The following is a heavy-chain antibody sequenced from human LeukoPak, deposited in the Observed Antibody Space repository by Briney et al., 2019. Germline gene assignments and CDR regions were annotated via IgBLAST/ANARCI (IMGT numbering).Heavy chain of an antibody. CDR1: GGTFSSYA. J-gene: IGHJ6*03. D-gene: IGHD3-16*01. Sequence: ASVEVSCKASGGTFSSYAISWVRQAPGQGLEWMGGIIPIFGTANYAQKFQGRVTITTDESTSTAYMELSSLRSEDTAVYYCARAPNTFSYYNYYMDVWGKGTTVTVSS. CDR3: ARAPNTFSYYNYYMDV. V-gene: IGHV1-69*05. CDR2: IIPIFGTA.